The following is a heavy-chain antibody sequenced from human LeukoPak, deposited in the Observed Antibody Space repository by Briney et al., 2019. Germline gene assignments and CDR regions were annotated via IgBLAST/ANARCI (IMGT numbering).Heavy chain of an antibody. D-gene: IGHD3-22*01. J-gene: IGHJ4*02. CDR2: IIPIFGTA. CDR3: ARREDYYDSSGYWQYFDY. V-gene: IGHV1-69*13. CDR1: GGTFSSYA. Sequence: SVKVSCKASGGTFSSYAISWVRQAPGQGLEWMGGIIPIFGTANYAQKFQGRVTITADESTSTAYMELSSLRSEDTAVYYCARREDYYDSSGYWQYFDYWGQGTLVTVSS.